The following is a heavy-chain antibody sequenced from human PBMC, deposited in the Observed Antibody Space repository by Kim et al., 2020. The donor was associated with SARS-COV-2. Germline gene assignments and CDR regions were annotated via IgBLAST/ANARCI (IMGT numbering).Heavy chain of an antibody. Sequence: GGSLRLSCAASGFIFDTFGMHWVRQAPGKGLNWVAVIANDGSNKYYADSVKGRFTISRDNSKNTLYLQMNSLRVEDTAVYYCVKDPPRNFYDGSAFYSYFDFWGQGTLVTVSS. J-gene: IGHJ4*02. CDR1: GFIFDTFG. D-gene: IGHD3-22*01. V-gene: IGHV3-33*06. CDR2: IANDGSNK. CDR3: VKDPPRNFYDGSAFYSYFDF.